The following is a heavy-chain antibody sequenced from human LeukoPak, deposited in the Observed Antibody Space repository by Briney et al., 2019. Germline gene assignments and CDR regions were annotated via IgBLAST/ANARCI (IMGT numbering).Heavy chain of an antibody. CDR3: GGAGRYRSSCYHDY. Sequence: GGSLRLSCAASGFSFSTYTMNWVRQAPGKGLDWVSYISSSSSTIYYADSVKGRFTISRDNANNSLYLQMNSLRDEDTAVYYGGGAGRYRSSCYHDYWGQGSLVTVSS. J-gene: IGHJ4*02. V-gene: IGHV3-48*02. CDR2: ISSSSSTI. D-gene: IGHD6-13*01. CDR1: GFSFSTYT.